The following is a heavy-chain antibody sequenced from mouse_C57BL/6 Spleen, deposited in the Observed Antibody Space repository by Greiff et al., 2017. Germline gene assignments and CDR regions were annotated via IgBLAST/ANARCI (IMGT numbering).Heavy chain of an antibody. D-gene: IGHD2-2*01. CDR1: GYTFTSYW. J-gene: IGHJ2*01. CDR2: INPSSGYT. Sequence: VQLQQSGAELAKPGASVKLSCKASGYTFTSYWMHWVKQRPGQGLEWIGYINPSSGYTKYNQKFKDKAKFTADKSSSTAYMQLSSLTYEDSAVYYCARSGGYVAYFDYWCQGTTLTVSS. V-gene: IGHV1-7*01. CDR3: ARSGGYVAYFDY.